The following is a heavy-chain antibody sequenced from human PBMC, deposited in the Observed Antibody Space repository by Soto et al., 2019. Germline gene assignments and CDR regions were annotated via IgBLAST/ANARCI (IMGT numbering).Heavy chain of an antibody. D-gene: IGHD3-22*01. CDR2: ISAYSGNT. CDR3: ASYDSSLSAFDI. V-gene: IGHV1-8*02. CDR1: GYTFTSYG. J-gene: IGHJ3*02. Sequence: GASVKVSCKASGYTFTSYGISWVRQAPGQGLEWMGWISAYSGNTGYAQKFQGRVTMTRNTSISTAYMELSSLRSEDTAVYYCASYDSSLSAFDIWGQGTMVTVSS.